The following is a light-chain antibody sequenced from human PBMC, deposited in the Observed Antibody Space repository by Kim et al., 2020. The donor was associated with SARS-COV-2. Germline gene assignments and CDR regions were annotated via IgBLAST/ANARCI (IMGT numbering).Light chain of an antibody. CDR2: RNN. CDR1: SSNIGSNY. J-gene: IGLJ3*02. CDR3: AAWDDSLSGWV. Sequence: QSVLTQPPSASGTPGQRVTISCSGSSSNIGSNYVYWYQQLPGTAPKLLIYRNNQRPSGVPDRFSGSKPGTSASQAISGLRSEDEADYYCAAWDDSLSGWVFGGGTKLTVL. V-gene: IGLV1-47*01.